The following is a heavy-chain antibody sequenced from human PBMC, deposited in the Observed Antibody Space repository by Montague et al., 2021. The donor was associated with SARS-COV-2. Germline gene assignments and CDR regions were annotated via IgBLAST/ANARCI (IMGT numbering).Heavy chain of an antibody. J-gene: IGHJ3*02. D-gene: IGHD3-10*01. Sequence: QSGAEVKKPGESLRISCKGSGYSFTSYWISWVRQMPGKGLEWMGRIDPSDSYTNYSPSFQGHVTISADKSISTAYLQWISLKASDTAMYYCARENFRRYYGSGSYYINAFDIWGQGTMVTVSS. CDR2: IDPSDSYT. CDR3: ARENFRRYYGSGSYYINAFDI. CDR1: GYSFTSYW. V-gene: IGHV5-10-1*01.